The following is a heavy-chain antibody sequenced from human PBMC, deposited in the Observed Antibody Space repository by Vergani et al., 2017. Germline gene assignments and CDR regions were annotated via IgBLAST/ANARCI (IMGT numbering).Heavy chain of an antibody. D-gene: IGHD3-10*01. J-gene: IGHJ3*02. CDR1: GFTFGDYA. CDR2: IRSKAYGGTT. Sequence: EVQLVESGGGLVQPGRSLRLSCTASGFTFGDYAMSWFRQAPGKGLEWVGFIRSKAYGGTTEYAASVKGRFTISRDDSKSIAYLQMNSLRAEDTAVYYCARGALYMVRGVIWVGRAFDIWGQGTMVTVSS. CDR3: ARGALYMVRGVIWVGRAFDI. V-gene: IGHV3-49*03.